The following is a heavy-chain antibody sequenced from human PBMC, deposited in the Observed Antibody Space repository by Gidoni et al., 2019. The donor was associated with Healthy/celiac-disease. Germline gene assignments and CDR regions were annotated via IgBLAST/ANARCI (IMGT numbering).Heavy chain of an antibody. D-gene: IGHD1-26*01. J-gene: IGHJ6*02. Sequence: QLQLQESGPGLVKPSETLSLTCTVSGGSISSSSYYWGWIRQPPGKGLEGIGSIYYSGSTSYNPSLKSRVTISVDTSKNQFSLKLSSVTAADTAVYYCARHDVVGATITYYYYGMDVWGQGTTVTVSS. CDR2: IYYSGST. V-gene: IGHV4-39*01. CDR3: ARHDVVGATITYYYYGMDV. CDR1: GGSISSSSYY.